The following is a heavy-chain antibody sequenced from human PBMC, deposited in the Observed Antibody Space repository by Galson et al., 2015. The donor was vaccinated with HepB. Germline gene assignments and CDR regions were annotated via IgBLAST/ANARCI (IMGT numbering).Heavy chain of an antibody. J-gene: IGHJ4*02. CDR3: TTDGGPAYYYDSSGYYYNYFDY. V-gene: IGHV3-15*01. CDR1: GFTFSNAW. Sequence: SLRLSCAASGFTFSNAWMSWVRQAPGKGLEWVGRIKSKTDGGTTDYAAPVKGRFTISRDDSKNTLYLQMNSLKTEDTAVYYCTTDGGPAYYYDSSGYYYNYFDYWGQGTLVTVSS. D-gene: IGHD3-22*01. CDR2: IKSKTDGGTT.